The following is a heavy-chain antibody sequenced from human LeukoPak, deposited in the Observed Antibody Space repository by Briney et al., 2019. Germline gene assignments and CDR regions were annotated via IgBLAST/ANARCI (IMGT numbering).Heavy chain of an antibody. J-gene: IGHJ4*02. D-gene: IGHD4-17*01. CDR1: GFTFSSYS. CDR3: ARGGEDYDGGPDY. CDR2: ISSSSSTI. V-gene: IGHV3-48*01. Sequence: QPGGSLRLSCAASGFTFSSYSMNLVRQASGKGLDLVSYISSSSSTIYYADSVKGRFTISRDNAKNSLYLQMNSLRAEDTAVYYCARGGEDYDGGPDYWGQGTLVTVSS.